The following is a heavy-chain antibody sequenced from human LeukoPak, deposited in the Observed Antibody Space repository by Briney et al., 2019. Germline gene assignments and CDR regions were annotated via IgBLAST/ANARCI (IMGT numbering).Heavy chain of an antibody. D-gene: IGHD3-3*01. Sequence: GGSLRLSCAASGFTFSSYSMNWVRQAPGKGLEWVSSISSSSRYIYYADSMKGRFTVSRDNAKNSLYLQMNRLRAEDTAVYYCARDQSTISGVVSMGYWGQGTLVTVSS. CDR2: ISSSSRYI. J-gene: IGHJ4*02. V-gene: IGHV3-21*06. CDR3: ARDQSTISGVVSMGY. CDR1: GFTFSSYS.